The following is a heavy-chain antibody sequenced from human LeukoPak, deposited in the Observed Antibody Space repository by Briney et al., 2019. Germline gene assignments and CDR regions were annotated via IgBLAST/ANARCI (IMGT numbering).Heavy chain of an antibody. D-gene: IGHD4-17*01. J-gene: IGHJ5*02. CDR2: ISSSSSTI. V-gene: IGHV3-48*02. Sequence: AGSLRLSCAASGFTFSSYSMNWVRQAPGKGLEWVSYISSSSSTIYYADSVKGRFTISRDNAKNSLYLQMNSLRDEDTAVYYCARIDYGDYEGLGKFDPWGQGT. CDR1: GFTFSSYS. CDR3: ARIDYGDYEGLGKFDP.